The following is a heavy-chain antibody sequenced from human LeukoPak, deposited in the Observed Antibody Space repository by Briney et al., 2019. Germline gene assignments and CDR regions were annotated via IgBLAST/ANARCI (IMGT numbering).Heavy chain of an antibody. D-gene: IGHD6-13*01. Sequence: GGSLRLSCAASGLAFSSYGMHWGRQAAGKGLEGVAVISYDGSNKYYADSVKGRFTISRDNSKNTLYLQMNSLRAEDTAVDFCARDLTQLALFDYWGQGTLVTVSS. V-gene: IGHV3-30*03. CDR2: ISYDGSNK. CDR1: GLAFSSYG. J-gene: IGHJ4*02. CDR3: ARDLTQLALFDY.